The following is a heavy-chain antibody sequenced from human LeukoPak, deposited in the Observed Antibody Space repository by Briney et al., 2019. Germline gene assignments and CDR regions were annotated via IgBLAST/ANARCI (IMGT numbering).Heavy chain of an antibody. J-gene: IGHJ4*02. D-gene: IGHD5-18*01. Sequence: WASVNVSFKASGGTFIIYAISWVRQAPGQGLEWMGRIIPILGIANYAQKFQGRGTITADKSTSTAYMELSSLRSEDTAVYYCAREESEYSYGYYSWGQGTLVTVSS. CDR2: IIPILGIA. CDR1: GGTFIIYA. CDR3: AREESEYSYGYYS. V-gene: IGHV1-69*04.